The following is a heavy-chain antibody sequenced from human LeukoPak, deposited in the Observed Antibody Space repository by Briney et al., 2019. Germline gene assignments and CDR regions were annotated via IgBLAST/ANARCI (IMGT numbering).Heavy chain of an antibody. CDR1: GFTFSSYW. CDR2: IKQDGSEK. CDR3: ARPPSAYYYYMDV. D-gene: IGHD2-15*01. Sequence: GGSLRLSCAASGFTFSSYWMSWVRQAPGKGLEWVANIKQDGSEKYYVDSVKGRFTISRDSAKNSLYLQMNSLRAEDTAVYYCARPPSAYYYYMDVWGKGTTVTVS. J-gene: IGHJ6*03. V-gene: IGHV3-7*01.